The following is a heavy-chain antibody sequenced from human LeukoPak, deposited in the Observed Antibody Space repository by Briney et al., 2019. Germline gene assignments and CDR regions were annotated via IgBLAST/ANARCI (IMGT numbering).Heavy chain of an antibody. CDR1: GYTFTGYY. J-gene: IGHJ6*03. CDR3: ARDGSGADFWSGYYNYYYYYMDV. CDR2: INPNSGGT. D-gene: IGHD3-3*01. V-gene: IGHV1-2*02. Sequence: ASVKVSCKASGYTFTGYYMHWVRQAPGQGLECMGWINPNSGGTNYAQKFQGRVTMTRDTSTSTAYMELRSLRSDDTAVYYCARDGSGADFWSGYYNYYYYYMDVWGKGTTVTVSS.